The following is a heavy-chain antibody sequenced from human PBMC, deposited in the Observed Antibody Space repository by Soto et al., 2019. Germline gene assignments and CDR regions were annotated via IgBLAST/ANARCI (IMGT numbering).Heavy chain of an antibody. J-gene: IGHJ5*02. CDR2: INHSGST. D-gene: IGHD6-13*01. Sequence: PSETLSLTCAVYGGSFSGYYWSWIRQPPGKGLEWIGEINHSGSTNYNPSLKSRVTISVDTSKNQFSLKLSSVTAADTAVYYCARGPHFLYSSSFHLWFDPCGQGTLVT. CDR1: GGSFSGYY. V-gene: IGHV4-34*01. CDR3: ARGPHFLYSSSFHLWFDP.